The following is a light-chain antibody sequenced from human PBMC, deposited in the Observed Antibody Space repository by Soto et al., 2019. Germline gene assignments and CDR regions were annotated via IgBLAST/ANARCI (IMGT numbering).Light chain of an antibody. J-gene: IGLJ1*01. V-gene: IGLV2-8*01. Sequence: QSALTQPPSASGSAGQSVTISCTGPTNDVGGFNYVSWYQQHPGRVPKLIIYEVDKRPSGVPDRFSGSKSGNTASLTVSGLQADDEADYYCTSYAGNSNYVFGTGTKVT. CDR2: EVD. CDR3: TSYAGNSNYV. CDR1: TNDVGGFNY.